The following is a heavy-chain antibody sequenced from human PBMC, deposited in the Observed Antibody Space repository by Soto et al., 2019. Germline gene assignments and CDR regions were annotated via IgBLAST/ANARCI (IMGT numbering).Heavy chain of an antibody. CDR3: AKDPPIWWLPNWFDP. Sequence: PXESLSRSCQTSGFTFSSYSMSWVPQAPGKGLEWVSAISGSGGSTYYADSVKGRFTISRDNSKNTLYLQMNSLRAEDTAVYYCAKDPPIWWLPNWFDPWGQGTLVTVSS. CDR1: GFTFSSYS. D-gene: IGHD5-12*01. J-gene: IGHJ5*02. V-gene: IGHV3-23*01. CDR2: ISGSGGST.